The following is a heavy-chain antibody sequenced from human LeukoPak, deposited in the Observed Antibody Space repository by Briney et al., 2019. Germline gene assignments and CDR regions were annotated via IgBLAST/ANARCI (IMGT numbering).Heavy chain of an antibody. CDR1: GFTFSSYG. CDR3: EKSLDRKSWFVFRH. Sequence: GGSLRLSCAASGFTFSSYGMHWVRQAPGKGLEWVAVISYDGSNKYYADSVKGRFTISRDNSKNTLYLQMNSLRAEDTAIYYCEKSLDRKSWFVFRHWGQGTLVTVSS. CDR2: ISYDGSNK. J-gene: IGHJ1*01. V-gene: IGHV3-30*18. D-gene: IGHD3-10*01.